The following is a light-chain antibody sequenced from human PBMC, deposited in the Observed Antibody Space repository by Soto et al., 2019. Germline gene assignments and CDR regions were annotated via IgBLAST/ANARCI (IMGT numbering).Light chain of an antibody. V-gene: IGKV1-6*01. CDR2: GAS. Sequence: SHPIQFSTSQTASVGDTVTITCRASQGIGKDLAWFQQRPGKAPRLLIYGASGLQNGVPSRFSGSGSGTDFTLTISGLQPEDFATYFCHQDFNYPWTFGQGTKVDIK. CDR1: QGIGKD. CDR3: HQDFNYPWT. J-gene: IGKJ1*01.